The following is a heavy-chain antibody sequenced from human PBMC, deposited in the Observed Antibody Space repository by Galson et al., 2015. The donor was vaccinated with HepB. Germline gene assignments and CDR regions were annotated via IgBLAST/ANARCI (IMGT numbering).Heavy chain of an antibody. Sequence: TLSLTCAVYGGSFSGYYWSWIRQPPGKGLEWIGEINHSGSTNYNPSLKSRVTISVDTSKNQFSLKLGSVTAADTAVYYCARGRKSRLRDYYYGMDVWGQGTTVTVSS. J-gene: IGHJ6*02. CDR3: ARGRKSRLRDYYYGMDV. CDR2: INHSGST. V-gene: IGHV4-34*01. D-gene: IGHD5-12*01. CDR1: GGSFSGYY.